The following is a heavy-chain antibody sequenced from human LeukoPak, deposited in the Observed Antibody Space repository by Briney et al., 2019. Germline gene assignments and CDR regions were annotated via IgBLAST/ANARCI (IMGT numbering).Heavy chain of an antibody. D-gene: IGHD6-19*01. CDR3: ARHAGATNGWYPEDWFDP. CDR2: VYYSGTT. CDR1: GGAISIGRYY. V-gene: IGHV4-39*01. Sequence: SETLSLTCSVSGGAISIGRYYWGWIRQPPGKGLEWIGSVYYSGTTYYNPSLKSRVTISIDTSKNQFSLRLTSVTAANTAVFYCARHAGATNGWYPEDWFDPWGQGILVTVSS. J-gene: IGHJ5*02.